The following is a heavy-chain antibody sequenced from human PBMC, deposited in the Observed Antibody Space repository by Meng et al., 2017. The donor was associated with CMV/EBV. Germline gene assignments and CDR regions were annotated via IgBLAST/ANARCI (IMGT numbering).Heavy chain of an antibody. J-gene: IGHJ5*02. Sequence: GESLKISCAAPGFTFSTYSMNWVRQAPGKGLEWVAVISYDGSNKYYADSVKGRFTISRDNSKNTLYLQMNSLRAEDTAVYYCARASRAAALTKYNWFDPWGQGTLVTVSS. CDR1: GFTFSTYS. CDR3: ARASRAAALTKYNWFDP. D-gene: IGHD6-13*01. CDR2: ISYDGSNK. V-gene: IGHV3-30*03.